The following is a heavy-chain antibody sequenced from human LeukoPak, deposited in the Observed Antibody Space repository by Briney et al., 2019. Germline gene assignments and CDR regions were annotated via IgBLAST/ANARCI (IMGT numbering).Heavy chain of an antibody. CDR2: IWYDGSNE. J-gene: IGHJ4*02. CDR3: TKHSVRDGYYNGY. D-gene: IGHD3-9*01. Sequence: GGSLRLSCAASGFTFSSYGMHWVRQAPGKGLEWVAVIWYDGSNENYADSAKGRFTISRDNSKNTLYLQMNSLRAEDTAVYYCTKHSVRDGYYNGYWGQGTLVTVSS. V-gene: IGHV3-33*06. CDR1: GFTFSSYG.